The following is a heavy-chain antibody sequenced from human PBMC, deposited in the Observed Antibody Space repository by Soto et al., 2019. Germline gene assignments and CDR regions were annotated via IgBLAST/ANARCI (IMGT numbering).Heavy chain of an antibody. CDR2: IYYSGST. D-gene: IGHD6-19*01. J-gene: IGHJ2*01. V-gene: IGHV4-59*01. CDR3: ARGEGIAVAGDWYFDL. Sequence: QVQLQESGPGLVKPSETLSLTCTVSGGSISSYYWSWIRQPTGKGLEWIGYIYYSGSTNYNPSLKSRVTISVDTSKNQFSLKLSSVTAADTAVYYCARGEGIAVAGDWYFDLWGRGTLVTVSS. CDR1: GGSISSYY.